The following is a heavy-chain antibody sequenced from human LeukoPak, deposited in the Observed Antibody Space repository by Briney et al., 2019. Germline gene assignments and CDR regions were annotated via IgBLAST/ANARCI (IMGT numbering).Heavy chain of an antibody. Sequence: PGRSLRLSCAASGFTFSSYGMHWVRQAPGKGLEWVAVISYDGSNKYYADSVKGRFTISRDNSKNTLYLQMNSLRAEDTAVYYCAKDLSARLGELLFFMDVWGKGTTVTVSS. CDR1: GFTFSSYG. CDR2: ISYDGSNK. D-gene: IGHD3-10*01. V-gene: IGHV3-30*18. CDR3: AKDLSARLGELLFFMDV. J-gene: IGHJ6*04.